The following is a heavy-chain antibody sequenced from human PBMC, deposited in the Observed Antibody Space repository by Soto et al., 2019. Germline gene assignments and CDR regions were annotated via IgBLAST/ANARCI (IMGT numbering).Heavy chain of an antibody. D-gene: IGHD1-26*01. J-gene: IGHJ4*02. V-gene: IGHV3-72*01. CDR1: GFTLSDHY. Sequence: EVQLVESGGGLVQPGGSLRLSCAASGFTLSDHYMDWVRQAPGKGLEWLGSTRNKANNYITEYATSVKGRFTISRDDSKTSVYLQLTSLKSEDKSVYYCGRWTSGSPDCWGQGTLVTVS. CDR3: GRWTSGSPDC. CDR2: TRNKANNYIT.